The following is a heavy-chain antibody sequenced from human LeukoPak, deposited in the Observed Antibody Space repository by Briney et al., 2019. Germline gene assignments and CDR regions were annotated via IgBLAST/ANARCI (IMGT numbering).Heavy chain of an antibody. V-gene: IGHV4-59*08. D-gene: IGHD5-18*01. J-gene: IGHJ4*02. CDR1: GGSISSYY. CDR2: IFYSGST. CDR3: ARIEDVTRGYNHAYYFDY. Sequence: SETLSLTCTVSGGSISSYYWSWIRQPPGKGLEWIGYIFYSGSTNYNPSLKSRVTISVDTSKNQFSLKLSSVTAADTAVYYCARIEDVTRGYNHAYYFDYWGQGTLVTVSS.